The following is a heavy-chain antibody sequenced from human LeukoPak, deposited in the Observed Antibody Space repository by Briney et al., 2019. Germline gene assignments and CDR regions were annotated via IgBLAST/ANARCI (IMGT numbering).Heavy chain of an antibody. CDR2: IYSGGST. CDR3: AKAVIAAAGSHYYYYYMDV. Sequence: PGGSLRLSCAASGFTVGSNYMSWVRQAPGKGLEWVSVIYSGGSTYYADSVKGRFTISRDNSKNTLYLQMNSLRAEDTAVYYCAKAVIAAAGSHYYYYYMDVWGKGTTVTISS. D-gene: IGHD6-13*01. J-gene: IGHJ6*03. CDR1: GFTVGSNY. V-gene: IGHV3-66*01.